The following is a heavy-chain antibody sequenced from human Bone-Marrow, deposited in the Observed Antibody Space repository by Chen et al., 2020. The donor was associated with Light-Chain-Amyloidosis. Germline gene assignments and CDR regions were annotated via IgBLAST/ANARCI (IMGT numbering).Heavy chain of an antibody. Sequence: DVRLVESGGALVQPGGSLRLSCAASGFTFSGYSMNWVRQVPGKGLVWVARIKSDGSATNYADSVKGRFTVSRDNAKNTLYLQMKSLRAEDTAVYYCTRGDCTSTSCFLDFWGQGTLVTVSS. CDR2: IKSDGSAT. CDR3: TRGDCTSTSCFLDF. J-gene: IGHJ4*02. V-gene: IGHV3-74*01. D-gene: IGHD2-2*01. CDR1: GFTFSGYS.